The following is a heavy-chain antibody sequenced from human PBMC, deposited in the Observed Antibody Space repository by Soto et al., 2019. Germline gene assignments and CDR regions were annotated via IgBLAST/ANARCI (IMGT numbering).Heavy chain of an antibody. CDR1: GGSISSSNW. Sequence: SETLSLTCAVSGGSISSSNWWSWVRQPPGKGLEWIGEIYHSGSTNYNPSLKSRVTISVDKSKNQFSLKLSSVTAADTAVYYCAGRLPIAVAGLDYWGQGTLVTVSS. J-gene: IGHJ4*02. V-gene: IGHV4-4*02. CDR3: AGRLPIAVAGLDY. CDR2: IYHSGST. D-gene: IGHD6-19*01.